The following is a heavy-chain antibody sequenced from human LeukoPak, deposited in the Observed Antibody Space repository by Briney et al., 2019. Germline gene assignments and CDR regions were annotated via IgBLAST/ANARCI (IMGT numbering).Heavy chain of an antibody. D-gene: IGHD3-22*01. J-gene: IGHJ4*02. Sequence: GASVKVSCKASGGTFISYAISWVRQAPGQGLEWMGRIIPIFGTANYAHKFQGRVTITTDESTSTAYMELSSLRSEDTAVYYCASHYYDSSGYVDLDYWGQGTLVTVSS. CDR2: IIPIFGTA. CDR1: GGTFISYA. CDR3: ASHYYDSSGYVDLDY. V-gene: IGHV1-69*05.